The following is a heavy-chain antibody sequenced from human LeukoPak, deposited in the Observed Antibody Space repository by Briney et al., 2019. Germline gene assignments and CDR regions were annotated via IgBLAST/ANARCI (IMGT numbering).Heavy chain of an antibody. CDR1: GGSFSGYY. Sequence: ETLSLTCAVYGGSFSGYYWSWLRQPPGKGLEWIGEINHSGSTNYNPSLKSRVTISVDTSKNQFSLKLSSVTAADTAVYYCARRSGYYYGSGSYYNGKYYFDYWGQGTLVTVSS. J-gene: IGHJ4*02. CDR2: INHSGST. V-gene: IGHV4-34*01. D-gene: IGHD3-10*01. CDR3: ARRSGYYYGSGSYYNGKYYFDY.